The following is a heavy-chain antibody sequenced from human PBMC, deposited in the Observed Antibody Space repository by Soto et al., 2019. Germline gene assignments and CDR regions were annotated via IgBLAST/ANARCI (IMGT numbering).Heavy chain of an antibody. V-gene: IGHV1-18*01. CDR2: ISAYNGNT. D-gene: IGHD6-19*01. CDR1: GYTFTSYG. CDR3: ARDPPYSSVWYAGFDP. J-gene: IGHJ5*02. Sequence: QVQLVQSGAEVKKPGASVKVSCKASGYTFTSYGISWVRQAPGQGLEWMGWISAYNGNTHYAQKLQGRVTLTTDTSTSTAYMELRSLRSDDTAVYSCARDPPYSSVWYAGFDPWGQGTLVTVSS.